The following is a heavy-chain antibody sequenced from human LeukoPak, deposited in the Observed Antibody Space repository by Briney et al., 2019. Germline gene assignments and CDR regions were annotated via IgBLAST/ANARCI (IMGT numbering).Heavy chain of an antibody. V-gene: IGHV3-30*02. CDR2: VRYDGSNK. D-gene: IGHD6-19*01. CDR3: ARSPTVAGYYFDY. CDR1: GFTFSSYG. Sequence: PGGSLRLSCAASGFTFSSYGMHWVRQAPGKGLEWVAFVRYDGSNKYYADSVKGRFTVSRDNSKNTLYLQMNSLRAEDTAVYYCARSPTVAGYYFDYWGQGTLVTVSS. J-gene: IGHJ4*02.